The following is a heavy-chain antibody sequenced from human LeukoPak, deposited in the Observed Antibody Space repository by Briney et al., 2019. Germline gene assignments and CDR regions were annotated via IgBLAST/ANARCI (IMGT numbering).Heavy chain of an antibody. V-gene: IGHV4-4*07. J-gene: IGHJ4*02. Sequence: PSETLSLTCTVSGGSFTSFYWSWIRQPAGKGLEWIGRFFSSGNTNYNPSFKSRATISVDKSKNQFSLKSTSVTAADTAVYYCARDLVPPSLYNWQYLGGAFDYWGQGTLVPVSS. D-gene: IGHD1-20*01. CDR2: FFSSGNT. CDR1: GGSFTSFY. CDR3: ARDLVPPSLYNWQYLGGAFDY.